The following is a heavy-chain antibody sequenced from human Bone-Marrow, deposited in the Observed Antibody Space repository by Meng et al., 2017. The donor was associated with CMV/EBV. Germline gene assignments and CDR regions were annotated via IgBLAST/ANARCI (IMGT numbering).Heavy chain of an antibody. CDR3: ARSLAGATSQYVHY. CDR1: GYTITTYG. D-gene: IGHD1-26*01. J-gene: IGHJ4*02. CDR2: ISSHSGDT. V-gene: IGHV1-18*01. Sequence: ASVKVSCKASGYTITTYGLSWVRQAPGQGLEWMGWISSHSGDTNYAPKVQGRVTLTRDTSISTAYMEVASLTSDDTAVYYCARSLAGATSQYVHYWGQGTLVTVSS.